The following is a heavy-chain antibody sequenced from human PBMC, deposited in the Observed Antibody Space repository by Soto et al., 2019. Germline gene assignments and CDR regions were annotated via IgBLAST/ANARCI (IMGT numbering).Heavy chain of an antibody. D-gene: IGHD3-10*01. CDR2: ISGSGDST. CDR3: AKFRAYYQGSCSRTYYFYGLDV. J-gene: IGHJ6*02. CDR1: GFTFSSYGMTFSSYA. Sequence: VQLLESGGGSVQPGGSLRLSCAASGFTFSSYGMTFSSYAMSWVRQAPGKGLEWVSTISGSGDSTYYADSVKGRFTIARDNSTNALFLQMNSRRAGDTALYYCAKFRAYYQGSCSRTYYFYGLDVWGQGTTVTVSS. V-gene: IGHV3-23*01.